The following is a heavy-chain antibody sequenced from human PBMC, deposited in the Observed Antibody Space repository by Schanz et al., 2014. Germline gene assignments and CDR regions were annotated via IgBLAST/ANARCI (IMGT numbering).Heavy chain of an antibody. CDR3: ARDRGYCSGGSCLTFDY. V-gene: IGHV3-NL1*01. CDR1: GFIFSNYG. Sequence: QVQLVESGGGVVQPGRSLRLSCAASGFIFSNYGMHWVRQAPGKGLEWVSALSGSGGSTYYADSVKGRFTISRDNSKNTLYLQMNTLRAEDTAVYYCARDRGYCSGGSCLTFDYWGQGTLVTVSS. J-gene: IGHJ4*02. CDR2: LSGSGGST. D-gene: IGHD2-15*01.